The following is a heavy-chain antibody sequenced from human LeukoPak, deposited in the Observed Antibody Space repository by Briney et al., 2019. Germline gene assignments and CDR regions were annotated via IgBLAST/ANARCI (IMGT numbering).Heavy chain of an antibody. J-gene: IGHJ4*02. CDR1: GFTFSSYR. D-gene: IGHD3-10*01. CDR3: AREGGSGSYYIDY. V-gene: IGHV3-21*01. CDR2: ISSSSSYI. Sequence: GGSLRLSCAASGFTFSSYRMNWVRQAPGKGLEWVSSISSSSSYIYYADSVKGRFTISRDNAKNSLYLQMNSLRAEDTAVYYRAREGGSGSYYIDYWGQGTLVTVSS.